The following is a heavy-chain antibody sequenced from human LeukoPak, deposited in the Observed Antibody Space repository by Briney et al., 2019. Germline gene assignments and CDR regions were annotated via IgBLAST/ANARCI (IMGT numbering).Heavy chain of an antibody. CDR3: AKESRFGLNWFDP. CDR1: GFPFSIYA. CDR2: ISGSGGST. J-gene: IGHJ5*02. Sequence: SLRLSCAASGFPFSIYAMSWVRPAPGTGLEWVSAISGSGGSTYYADSVKGRFTISRDNSKNTLYLQMNSLRAEDTAVYYCAKESRFGLNWFDPWGQGTLVTVSS. D-gene: IGHD3-10*01. V-gene: IGHV3-23*01.